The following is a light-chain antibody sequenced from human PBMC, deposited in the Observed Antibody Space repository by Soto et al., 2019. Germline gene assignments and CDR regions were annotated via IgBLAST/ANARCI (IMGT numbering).Light chain of an antibody. CDR2: LEGSGSF. CDR1: SGHSSYI. V-gene: IGLV4-60*02. J-gene: IGLJ3*02. Sequence: QPVLTQSSSASASLGSSVKLTCTLSSGHSSYIIAWHQQQPGKAPRYLMKLEGSGSFNKGSAFPDRFSGSSSGADRSLTISNLQFEDEADYYCETWDSNTWVFGGGTKVTVL. CDR3: ETWDSNTWV.